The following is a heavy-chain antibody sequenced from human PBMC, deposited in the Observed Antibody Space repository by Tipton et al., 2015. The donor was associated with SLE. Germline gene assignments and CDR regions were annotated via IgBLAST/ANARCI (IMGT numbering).Heavy chain of an antibody. V-gene: IGHV4-61*02. CDR2: VYASGGT. J-gene: IGHJ3*01. Sequence: TLSLTCSVSGGSLSIGYYYWSWIRQPAGKGLEWIGRVYASGGTHYNPSLNSRVIIAVDTSKNQFSLKLTSVTAADTAVYYCASSGYSTGPGAFDFWGQGTLVTVSS. CDR3: ASSGYSTGPGAFDF. CDR1: GGSLSIGYYY. D-gene: IGHD6-19*01.